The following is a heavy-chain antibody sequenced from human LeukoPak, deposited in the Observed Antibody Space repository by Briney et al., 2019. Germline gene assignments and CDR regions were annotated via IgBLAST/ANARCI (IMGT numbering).Heavy chain of an antibody. Sequence: ASVKVSCKAFGYTFTSNYMHWVRQAPGQGPEWMGVISPSGGSTTYAQKFQGRVTLTRDMSTSTDYMELSSLRSEDTAVYYCARDLGVAVAGSYWFDPWGQGTLVTVSS. CDR1: GYTFTSNY. CDR3: ARDLGVAVAGSYWFDP. V-gene: IGHV1-46*01. J-gene: IGHJ5*02. D-gene: IGHD6-19*01. CDR2: ISPSGGST.